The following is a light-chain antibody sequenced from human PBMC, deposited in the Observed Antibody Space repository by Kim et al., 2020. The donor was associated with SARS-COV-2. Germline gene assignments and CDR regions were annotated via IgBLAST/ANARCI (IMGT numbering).Light chain of an antibody. J-gene: IGKJ2*01. Sequence: DIQMTQSPSSLSASVGDRVTITCRASQSISSYLNWYQQKPGKAPKLLIYAASSLQSGVPSRFSGSGSGTDFTLTISSLQPEDFATYYCQQSCSTLYTFGQGTKLEI. CDR2: AAS. V-gene: IGKV1-39*01. CDR1: QSISSY. CDR3: QQSCSTLYT.